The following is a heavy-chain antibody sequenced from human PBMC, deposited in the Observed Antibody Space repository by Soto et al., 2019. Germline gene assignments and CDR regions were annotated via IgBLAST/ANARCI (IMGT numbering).Heavy chain of an antibody. Sequence: SETLSLTCGVSNGSIRSSSHFWCWIRQHTGKGLEWIGSLYYSGNTFYNPSLKSRVTMSVDTSKNQFSLKLSSVTAADTAIYYCPRLPGVNRGEYWGQGPLVTVS. D-gene: IGHD3-10*01. J-gene: IGHJ4*02. CDR1: NGSIRSSSHF. CDR2: LYYSGNT. CDR3: PRLPGVNRGEY. V-gene: IGHV4-39*01.